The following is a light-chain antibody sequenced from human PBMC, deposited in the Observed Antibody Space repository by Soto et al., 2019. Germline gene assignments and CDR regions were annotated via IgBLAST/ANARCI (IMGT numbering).Light chain of an antibody. CDR1: QTINRIY. V-gene: IGKV3-11*01. J-gene: IGKJ5*01. CDR3: QQRNNWPKIT. Sequence: EIVLTQSPGNLSLSPGERATLSCKASQTINRIYVAWYQQKPGQAPRFLIYDASNRASGVPARFSGSGSGTDFTLTISSLEPEDFAVYYCQQRNNWPKITFGQGTRLEIK. CDR2: DAS.